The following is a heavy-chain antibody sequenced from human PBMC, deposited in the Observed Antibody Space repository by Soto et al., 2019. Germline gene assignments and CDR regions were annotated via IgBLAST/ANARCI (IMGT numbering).Heavy chain of an antibody. V-gene: IGHV3-53*01. Sequence: GGSLRLSCAVSGFTVSSNYVNWVRQAPGKGLEWVSIIYSGGSAFYADSVKGRFTISRDNSKNTLYLQMSSLRAEDTAVYYCAGGAPVTPGTFAYWSQGTLVTV. J-gene: IGHJ4*02. D-gene: IGHD2-15*01. CDR1: GFTVSSNY. CDR2: IYSGGSA. CDR3: AGGAPVTPGTFAY.